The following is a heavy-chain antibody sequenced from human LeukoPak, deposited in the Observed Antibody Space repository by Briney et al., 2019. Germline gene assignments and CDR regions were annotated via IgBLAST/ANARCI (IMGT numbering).Heavy chain of an antibody. CDR1: GFTFDDYG. D-gene: IGHD2/OR15-2a*01. V-gene: IGHV3-20*04. J-gene: IGHJ6*03. CDR2: INWNGGST. Sequence: GGSLRLSCAASGFTFDDYGMSWVRQAPGKGLEWVSGINWNGGSTGYADSVKGRFTISRDNAKNSLYLQMNSLRAEDTALYYCARAVIDTWYYYMDVWGKGTTVTVSS. CDR3: ARAVIDTWYYYMDV.